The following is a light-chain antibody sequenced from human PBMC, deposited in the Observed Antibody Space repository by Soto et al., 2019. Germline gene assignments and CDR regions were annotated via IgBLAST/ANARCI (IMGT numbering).Light chain of an antibody. V-gene: IGKV1-5*03. CDR1: QTISSW. CDR2: KAS. Sequence: DIQVTQSPSTLSGSVGERVTITCRASQTISSWLAWYQQKPGKAPKLLIYKASTLKSGVQSRFSGSGSGTEFTLTISSLQPDDFATYYCQHYNSYSEAFGQGTRVEI. J-gene: IGKJ1*01. CDR3: QHYNSYSEA.